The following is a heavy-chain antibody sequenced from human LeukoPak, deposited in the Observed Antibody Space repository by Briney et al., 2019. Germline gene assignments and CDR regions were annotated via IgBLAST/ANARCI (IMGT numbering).Heavy chain of an antibody. CDR1: GFTPSSYW. D-gene: IGHD6-19*01. J-gene: IGHJ3*02. CDR2: ISWNSGSI. Sequence: GGSLRLSCAASGFTPSSYWMHWVRQAPGKGLEWVSGISWNSGSIGYADPVKGRFTISRDNAKNSLYLQMNSLRAEDTALYYCAKGLQWLVLSGAFDIWGQGTMVTVSS. CDR3: AKGLQWLVLSGAFDI. V-gene: IGHV3-9*02.